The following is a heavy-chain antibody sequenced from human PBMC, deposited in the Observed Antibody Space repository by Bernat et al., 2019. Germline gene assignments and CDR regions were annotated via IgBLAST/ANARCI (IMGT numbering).Heavy chain of an antibody. D-gene: IGHD6-19*01. CDR3: ARYSGSNYFQH. Sequence: EVQLVESGGGLVQPGGSLRLSCAASGFTFSSYWMSWVRQAPGKGLEWVANIKQDGSDKYHVDSVKGRFTISRDNARNSLYLQMNSLRAEDTAVYYCARYSGSNYFQHWGQGTRVTVSS. J-gene: IGHJ1*01. V-gene: IGHV3-7*01. CDR2: IKQDGSDK. CDR1: GFTFSSYW.